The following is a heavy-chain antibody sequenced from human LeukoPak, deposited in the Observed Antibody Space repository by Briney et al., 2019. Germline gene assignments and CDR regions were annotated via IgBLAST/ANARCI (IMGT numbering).Heavy chain of an antibody. D-gene: IGHD4-17*01. CDR3: AKEGYGDPDPYDY. J-gene: IGHJ4*02. CDR2: INPNSGGT. Sequence: ASVKVSCKASGYTFTGYYLHWVRQAPGQGLEWMGWINPNSGGTNYAQKFQGRVTMTRDTSISTAYMELSRLRSDDTAVYYCAKEGYGDPDPYDYWGQGTLVTVSS. CDR1: GYTFTGYY. V-gene: IGHV1-2*02.